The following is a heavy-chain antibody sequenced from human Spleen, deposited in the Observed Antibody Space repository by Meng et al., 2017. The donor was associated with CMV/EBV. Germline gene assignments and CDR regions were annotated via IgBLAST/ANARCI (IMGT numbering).Heavy chain of an antibody. CDR2: INHSGST. D-gene: IGHD3-10*01. J-gene: IGHJ2*01. CDR1: GGSFSGNY. Sequence: AVYGGSFSGNYWSWIRQPPGKGLEWIGEINHSGSTNYNPSLKSRVTISVDTSKNQFSLKLSSVTAADTAVYYCARRVKLRQHWYFDRWGRGTLVTVSS. V-gene: IGHV4-34*01. CDR3: ARRVKLRQHWYFDR.